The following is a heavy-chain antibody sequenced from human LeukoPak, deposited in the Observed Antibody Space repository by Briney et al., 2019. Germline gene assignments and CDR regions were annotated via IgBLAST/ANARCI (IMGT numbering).Heavy chain of an antibody. Sequence: SETLSLTCAVSGGSISSSSYYWGWIRQPPGKGLEWIGSIYYSGSTYYNPSLKSRVTISVDTSKNQFSLKLSSVTAADTAVYYCARGLLWGQGTLVTVSS. CDR3: ARGLL. CDR1: GGSISSSSYY. V-gene: IGHV4-39*01. CDR2: IYYSGST. J-gene: IGHJ4*02.